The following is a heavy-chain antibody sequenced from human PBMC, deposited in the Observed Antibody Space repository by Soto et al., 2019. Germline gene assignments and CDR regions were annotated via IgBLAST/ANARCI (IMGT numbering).Heavy chain of an antibody. CDR2: INPNSGGT. J-gene: IGHJ6*01. Sequence: QEQLIQSGAEVQKPGASVKVSCKASGYTFTGHYIHWVRQAPGQGLEWIGWINPNSGGTDLAQKFQGWVNMTRDTSVSTVFIEVIRLRSEDTAIYYGARGGDAFVSSRLCGGDKDYSMAVWGQGTTVAVTS. V-gene: IGHV1-2*04. D-gene: IGHD4-17*01. CDR3: ARGGDAFVSSRLCGGDKDYSMAV. CDR1: GYTFTGHY.